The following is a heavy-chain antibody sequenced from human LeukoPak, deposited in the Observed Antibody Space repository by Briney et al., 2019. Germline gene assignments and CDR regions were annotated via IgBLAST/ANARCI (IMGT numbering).Heavy chain of an antibody. D-gene: IGHD2-15*01. V-gene: IGHV4-39*02. Sequence: SETLSLTCTVSGGSISSSSYYWGWIRQPPGKGLEWIGSIYYSGSTYYNPSLKSRVTISVDTSKNQFSLKLSSVTAADMAVYYCARDCSGGSCYWGYFDYWGQGTLVTVSS. CDR1: GGSISSSSYY. J-gene: IGHJ4*02. CDR2: IYYSGST. CDR3: ARDCSGGSCYWGYFDY.